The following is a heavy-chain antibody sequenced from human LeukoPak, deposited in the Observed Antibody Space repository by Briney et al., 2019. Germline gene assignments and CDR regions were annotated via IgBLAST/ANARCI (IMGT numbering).Heavy chain of an antibody. V-gene: IGHV1-3*01. J-gene: IGHJ6*02. CDR2: INAGNGNT. D-gene: IGHD2-15*01. Sequence: ASVKVSCKASGYTFTSYAMHWVRQAPRQRLEWMGWINAGNGNTKYSQKFQGRVTMTRDTSTSTVYMELSSLRSEDTAVYYCARDIVVVVAATSYYYYYGMDVWGQGTTVTVSS. CDR3: ARDIVVVVAATSYYYYYGMDV. CDR1: GYTFTSYA.